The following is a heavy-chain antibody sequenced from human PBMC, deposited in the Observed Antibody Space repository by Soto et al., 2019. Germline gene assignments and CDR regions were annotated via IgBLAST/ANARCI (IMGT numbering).Heavy chain of an antibody. CDR2: ISAYNGNT. V-gene: IGHV1-18*04. CDR1: GYTFTSYG. J-gene: IGHJ4*02. D-gene: IGHD1-26*01. CDR3: ARDGTLRGIVGATNY. Sequence: ASVKVSCKASGYTFTSYGISWLRQAPGQGLEWMGWISAYNGNTNYAQKLQGRVTMTTDTSTSTAYMELSSLRSEDTAVYYCARDGTLRGIVGATNYWGQGTLVTVSS.